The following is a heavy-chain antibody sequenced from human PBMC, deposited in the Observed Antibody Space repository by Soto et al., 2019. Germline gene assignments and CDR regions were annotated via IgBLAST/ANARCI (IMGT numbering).Heavy chain of an antibody. CDR3: ARVLRSGWYADFDI. Sequence: SGGSLRLSCAASGFTFSSYDMHWVRQATGKGLEWVSAIGTAGDTYYPGSVKGRFTISRENAKNSLYLQMNSLRAGDTAVYYCARVLRSGWYADFDIWGQGTMVTVSS. CDR2: IGTAGDT. D-gene: IGHD6-19*01. CDR1: GFTFSSYD. V-gene: IGHV3-13*01. J-gene: IGHJ3*02.